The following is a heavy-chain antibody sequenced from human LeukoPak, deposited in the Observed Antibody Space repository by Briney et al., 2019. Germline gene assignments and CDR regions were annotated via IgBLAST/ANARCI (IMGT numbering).Heavy chain of an antibody. CDR3: ASIDYGGSTDY. CDR2: IIPILVIA. D-gene: IGHD4-23*01. J-gene: IGHJ4*02. CDR1: GGTFISYT. V-gene: IGHV1-69*02. Sequence: SVKVSCKASGGTFISYTISWVRQAPGKGREWMVRIIPILVIATYAQDFQGTVTITSDKSTSTAYMELSSLRSEDTAVYYCASIDYGGSTDYWGQGTLVTVSS.